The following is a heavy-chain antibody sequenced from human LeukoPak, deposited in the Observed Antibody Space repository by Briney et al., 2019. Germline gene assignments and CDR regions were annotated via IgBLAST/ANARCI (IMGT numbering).Heavy chain of an antibody. J-gene: IGHJ6*03. CDR1: GYTFTSYD. CDR2: MNPNSGNT. V-gene: IGHV1-8*01. Sequence: ASVKVSCKASGYTFTSYDINWVRQATGQGLEWMGWMNPNSGNTGYAQKFQGRVTMTRNTSISTAYMELSSLRSEDTAVYYCARDSIVVVPAAINTYYYYMDVWGKGTTVTVSS. CDR3: ARDSIVVVPAAINTYYYYMDV. D-gene: IGHD2-2*01.